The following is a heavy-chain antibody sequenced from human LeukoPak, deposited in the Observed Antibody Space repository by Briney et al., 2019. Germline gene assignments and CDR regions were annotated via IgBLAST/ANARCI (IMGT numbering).Heavy chain of an antibody. CDR3: ASRAPSVPAIFYYYYYGMDV. J-gene: IGHJ6*02. CDR1: GYTFTSYG. Sequence: ASVKVSCKASGYTFTSYGISWVRQAPGQGLEWMGWISAYNGNTNYAQKLQGRVTMTTDTSTSTAYMELRSLRSDDTAVYYCASRAPSVPAIFYYYYYGMDVWGQGTTVTVSS. D-gene: IGHD2-2*01. V-gene: IGHV1-18*01. CDR2: ISAYNGNT.